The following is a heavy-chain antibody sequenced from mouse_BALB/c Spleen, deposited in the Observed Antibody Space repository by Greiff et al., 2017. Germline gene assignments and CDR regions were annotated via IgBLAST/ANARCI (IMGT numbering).Heavy chain of an antibody. V-gene: IGHV5-17*02. J-gene: IGHJ4*01. Sequence: EVKLVESGGGLVQPGGSRKLSCAASGFTFSSFGMHWVRQAPEKGLEWVAYISSGSSTIYYADTVKGRFTISRDTPKNTLFLQMTSLRSEDTAMYYCARNGNYEDYAMDYGGQGTSVTVSS. CDR3: ARNGNYEDYAMDY. CDR2: ISSGSSTI. D-gene: IGHD2-1*01. CDR1: GFTFSSFG.